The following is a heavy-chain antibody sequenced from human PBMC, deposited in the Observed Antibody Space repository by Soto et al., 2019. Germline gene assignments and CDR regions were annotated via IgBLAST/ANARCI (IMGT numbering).Heavy chain of an antibody. V-gene: IGHV3-30*18. CDR1: GFTFSSYG. CDR2: IFYDGTKK. J-gene: IGHJ4*02. Sequence: GGSLRLSCAASGFTFSSYGMHWVRQAPGKGLEWVAVIFYDGTKKFYADSMKGRFTISRDNSKNTLFLQMNSLRAEDTAVYYCAKDRGALRWSEEHYYFDYWGQGTLVTVSS. D-gene: IGHD4-17*01. CDR3: AKDRGALRWSEEHYYFDY.